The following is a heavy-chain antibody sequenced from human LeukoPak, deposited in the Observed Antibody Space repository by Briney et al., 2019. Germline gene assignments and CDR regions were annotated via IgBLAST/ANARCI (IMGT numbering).Heavy chain of an antibody. V-gene: IGHV4-34*01. CDR2: INHSGST. D-gene: IGHD2-2*01. J-gene: IGHJ4*02. CDR3: ARVVVVPAAPVAYYFDY. CDR1: GGSFSGYY. Sequence: SETLSLTCAVYGGSFSGYYWNWIRQPPGKGLEWIGEINHSGSTNYNPSLKSRVTISVDTSKNQFSLKLSSVTAADTAVYYCARVVVVPAAPVAYYFDYWGQGTLVTVSS.